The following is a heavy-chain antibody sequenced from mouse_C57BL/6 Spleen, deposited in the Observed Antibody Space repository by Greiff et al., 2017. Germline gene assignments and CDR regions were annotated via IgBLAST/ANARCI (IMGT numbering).Heavy chain of an antibody. D-gene: IGHD2-5*01. Sequence: EVQLKESGPGMVKPSQSLSLTCTVTGYSITSGYDWHWIRHFPGNKLEWMGYISYSGSTNYNPSLKSRISITHDTSKNHFFLKLNSVTTEDTATYYCARENSNYAMDYWGQGTSVTVSS. J-gene: IGHJ4*01. V-gene: IGHV3-1*01. CDR3: ARENSNYAMDY. CDR1: GYSITSGYD. CDR2: ISYSGST.